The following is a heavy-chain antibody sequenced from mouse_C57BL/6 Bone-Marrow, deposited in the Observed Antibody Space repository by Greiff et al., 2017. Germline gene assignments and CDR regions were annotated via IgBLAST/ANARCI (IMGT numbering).Heavy chain of an antibody. CDR2: IYPGDGDT. V-gene: IGHV1-82*01. CDR3: ARRHYYGSSYESAWFAY. Sequence: VQGVESGPELVKPGASVKISCKASGYAFSSSWMNWVKQRPGKGLEWIGRIYPGDGDTNYNGKFKGKATLTADKSSSTAYMQLSSLTSEDSAVYFCARRHYYGSSYESAWFAYWGQGTLVTVSA. J-gene: IGHJ3*01. D-gene: IGHD1-1*01. CDR1: GYAFSSSW.